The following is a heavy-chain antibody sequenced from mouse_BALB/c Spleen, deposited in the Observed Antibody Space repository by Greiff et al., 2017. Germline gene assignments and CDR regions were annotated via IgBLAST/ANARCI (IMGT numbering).Heavy chain of an antibody. CDR2: IDPANGNT. CDR3: AVDYYGSSRYFDV. CDR1: GFNIKDTY. V-gene: IGHV14-3*02. J-gene: IGHJ1*01. D-gene: IGHD1-1*01. Sequence: VQLQQSGAELVKPGASVKLSCTASGFNIKDTYMHWVKQRPEQGLEWIGRIDPANGNTKYDPKFQGKATITADTSSNTAYLQLSSLTSEDTAVYYCAVDYYGSSRYFDVWGAGTTVTVSS.